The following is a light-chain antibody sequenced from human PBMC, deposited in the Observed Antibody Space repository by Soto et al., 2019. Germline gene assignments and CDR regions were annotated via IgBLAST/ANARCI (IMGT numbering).Light chain of an antibody. CDR3: GTWDSSLSVYV. Sequence: QSVLTQPPSVSAAPGQKVTISCSGSSSNIGNNFVSWLQQLPRTAPKLLIYDNNKRPSGIPDRFSGSKSATSATLGITGLQTGDEADYYCGTWDSSLSVYVFGTGTKVTVL. J-gene: IGLJ1*01. CDR2: DNN. V-gene: IGLV1-51*01. CDR1: SSNIGNNF.